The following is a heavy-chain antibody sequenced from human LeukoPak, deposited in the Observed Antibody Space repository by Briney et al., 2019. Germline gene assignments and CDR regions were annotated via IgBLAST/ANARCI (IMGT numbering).Heavy chain of an antibody. Sequence: PGGSLRLSCTASGFTFSSYTMTWVRQAPGKGLKWVSTITTGDGNTYYADSGKGRFTVSRDDSKNTLYLQMNSLRAEDTAVYYCAKDGGLWVSAHWGDSWGRGTLVTVSS. CDR3: AKDGGLWVSAHWGDS. CDR2: ITTGDGNT. J-gene: IGHJ4*02. V-gene: IGHV3-23*01. D-gene: IGHD7-27*01. CDR1: GFTFSSYT.